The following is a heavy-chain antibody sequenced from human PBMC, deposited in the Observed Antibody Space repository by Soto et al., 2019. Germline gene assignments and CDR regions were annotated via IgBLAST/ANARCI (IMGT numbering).Heavy chain of an antibody. CDR1: GASLRSGSYY. V-gene: IGHV4-61*01. D-gene: IGHD3-10*01. CDR3: SYGSSFDY. CDR2: ISHSGRT. J-gene: IGHJ4*02. Sequence: SETLSLTCTVSGASLRSGSYYWSWIRQPPGKGLEWIGYISHSGRTNYDPSLKSRLTMSVDTSQNQFSLQLNSVTAADTAVYYCSYGSSFDYWGQGTLVTVSS.